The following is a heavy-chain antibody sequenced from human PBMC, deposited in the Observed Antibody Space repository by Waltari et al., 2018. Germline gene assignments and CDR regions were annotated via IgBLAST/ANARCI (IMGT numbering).Heavy chain of an antibody. J-gene: IGHJ6*02. V-gene: IGHV3-9*01. CDR1: GFNFDAYA. D-gene: IGHD3-22*01. Sequence: EVQLVEFGGDLVQPGRSLSLSWAASGFNFDAYAMPWLRQGPGQGLEWVSGISWNGGSLGYADSVKGRFTISRDNAKNSLFLQMNSLRVEDTASYYCAKVRVDRYYDSDGYGYGMDVWGQGTTVTVSS. CDR3: AKVRVDRYYDSDGYGYGMDV. CDR2: ISWNGGSL.